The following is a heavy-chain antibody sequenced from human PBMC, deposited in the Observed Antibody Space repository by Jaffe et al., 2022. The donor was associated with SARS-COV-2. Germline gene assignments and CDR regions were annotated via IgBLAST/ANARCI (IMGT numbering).Heavy chain of an antibody. CDR3: AREAATRGRFDY. CDR1: GFTFSSFT. V-gene: IGHV3-30-3*01. D-gene: IGHD3-10*01. Sequence: QVQLVESGGGVVQPGRSLRLSCAASGFTFSSFTMLWVRQAPGEGLEWVAIISYDGSNKYYADSVKGRITISRDNSKNTLYLQMNSLRAEDTAVYFCAREAATRGRFDYWGQGTLVTVSS. CDR2: ISYDGSNK. J-gene: IGHJ4*02.